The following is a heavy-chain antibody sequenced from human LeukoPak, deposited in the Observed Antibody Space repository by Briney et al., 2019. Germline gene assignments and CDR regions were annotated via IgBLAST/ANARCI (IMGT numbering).Heavy chain of an antibody. D-gene: IGHD6-19*01. J-gene: IGHJ3*02. V-gene: IGHV4-39*01. Sequence: SETLSLTCTVSRGSIISTSHYWGLIRQSPGKGLEWIGSIYYSGSAYYNPSLKSRVTISVDTSKNQFSLKLSSVTAADTAVYFCARSVGIAVAEDAFDIWGQGAMVTVSS. CDR1: RGSIISTSHY. CDR2: IYYSGSA. CDR3: ARSVGIAVAEDAFDI.